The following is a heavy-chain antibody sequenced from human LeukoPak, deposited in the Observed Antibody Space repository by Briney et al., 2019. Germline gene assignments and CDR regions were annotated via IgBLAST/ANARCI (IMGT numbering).Heavy chain of an antibody. V-gene: IGHV3-23*01. D-gene: IGHD2-21*01. Sequence: PGGSVRLSCAAIRLTFVTYGMSWVRHAPGNWLEWVSAISGNGYYTYYADSVKGRFTISRGNSKNTLFLQMNSLKATDTGVYIGAILLHCGGHHYYIEVWGKGTRVTVSS. J-gene: IGHJ6*03. CDR3: AILLHCGGHHYYIEV. CDR2: ISGNGYYT. CDR1: RLTFVTYG.